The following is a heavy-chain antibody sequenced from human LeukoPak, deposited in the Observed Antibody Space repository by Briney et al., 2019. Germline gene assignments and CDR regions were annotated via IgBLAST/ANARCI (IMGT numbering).Heavy chain of an antibody. CDR1: GGSISSDY. V-gene: IGHV4-59*01. D-gene: IGHD4/OR15-4a*01. CDR2: IYYRGST. J-gene: IGHJ6*03. CDR3: AGSANYDKYMEV. Sequence: PSETLSLTCTVSGGSISSDYWSWIRQTPGKGLEWIGYIYYRGSTNYNPHLKSRVTISVDTSKKKFSLKLSSVTAADTAVYYCAGSANYDKYMEVWGKGTTVTVSS.